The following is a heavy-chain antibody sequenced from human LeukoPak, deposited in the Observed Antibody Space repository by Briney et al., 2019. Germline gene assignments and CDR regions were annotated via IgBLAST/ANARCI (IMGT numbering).Heavy chain of an antibody. J-gene: IGHJ6*03. CDR1: GGTFSSYA. CDR2: IIPIFGTA. CDR3: ARDWYSSSWYYYYYMDV. Sequence: SVKVSCKASGGTFSSYAISWVRQAPGQGLEWMGRIIPIFGTANYAQKFQGRVTITTDESTSTAYMELSSLRSDDTAVYYCARDWYSSSWYYYYYMDVWGKGTTVTVSS. D-gene: IGHD6-13*01. V-gene: IGHV1-69*05.